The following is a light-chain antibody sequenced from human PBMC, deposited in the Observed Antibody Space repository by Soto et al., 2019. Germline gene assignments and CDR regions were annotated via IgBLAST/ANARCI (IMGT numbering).Light chain of an antibody. Sequence: EIVLTQSPGTLSLSAGEGATLSCRASESVSSYYLAWYQQKPGQAPRLLIFGASSRATGIPDRFSGRGSGTDFTLTISRLEPEDFAVYYCQQYGSSPQTFGQGTKVE. CDR2: GAS. CDR3: QQYGSSPQT. J-gene: IGKJ1*01. V-gene: IGKV3-20*01. CDR1: ESVSSYY.